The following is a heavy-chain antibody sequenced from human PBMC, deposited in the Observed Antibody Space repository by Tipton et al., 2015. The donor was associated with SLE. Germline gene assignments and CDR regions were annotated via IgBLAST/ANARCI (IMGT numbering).Heavy chain of an antibody. J-gene: IGHJ3*02. V-gene: IGHV4-38-2*01. CDR2: IYHSGST. CDR1: GYSISSGYY. CDR3: ASPSMVATTDDDAFDI. Sequence: TLSLTCAVSGYSISSGYYWGWIRPPPGKGLEWIGSIYHSGSTYYNPSLKSRVTISVDTSKNQFSLKLSSVTAADTAVYYCASPSMVATTDDDAFDIWGQGTMVTVSS. D-gene: IGHD5-12*01.